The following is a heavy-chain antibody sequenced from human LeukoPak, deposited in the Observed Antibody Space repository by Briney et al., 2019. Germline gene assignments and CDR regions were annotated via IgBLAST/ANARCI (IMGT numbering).Heavy chain of an antibody. CDR1: GGTFISYA. D-gene: IGHD2/OR15-2a*01. CDR3: ARPRNIVAKYYFDY. CDR2: IIPIFGTA. J-gene: IGHJ4*02. V-gene: IGHV1-69*01. Sequence: SVKVSCKASGGTFISYAISWVRQAPGQGLEWMGGIIPIFGTANYAQKFQGRVTITADESTSTAYMELSSLRSEDTAVNYCARPRNIVAKYYFDYWGQGTLVTVSS.